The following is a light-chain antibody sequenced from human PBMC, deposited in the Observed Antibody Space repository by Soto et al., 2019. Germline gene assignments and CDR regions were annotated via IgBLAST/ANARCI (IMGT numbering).Light chain of an antibody. V-gene: IGKV1-9*01. J-gene: IGKJ4*01. CDR2: AAS. CDR1: QDITAY. CDR3: QHLNAFPFT. Sequence: DIQLTQSPPFLSASVGDRVTITCRASQDITAYLAWYQQKPGQAPTLLIHAASALHTGVQSRFSGTGSDTEFTLTIRALQPEDFATYFCQHLNAFPFTFGGGTKGEIK.